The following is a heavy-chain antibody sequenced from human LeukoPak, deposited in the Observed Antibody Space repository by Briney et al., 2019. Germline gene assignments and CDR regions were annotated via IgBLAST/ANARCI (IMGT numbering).Heavy chain of an antibody. CDR3: ARDTAMRTNWFDP. Sequence: GGSLRFSCAASGFTFSSYAMHWVRQAPGKGLEWVAVISYDGSNKYYADSVKGRFTISRDNSKNTLYLQMNSLRAEDTAVYYCARDTAMRTNWFDPWGQGTLVTVSS. CDR1: GFTFSSYA. D-gene: IGHD5-18*01. CDR2: ISYDGSNK. V-gene: IGHV3-30-3*01. J-gene: IGHJ5*02.